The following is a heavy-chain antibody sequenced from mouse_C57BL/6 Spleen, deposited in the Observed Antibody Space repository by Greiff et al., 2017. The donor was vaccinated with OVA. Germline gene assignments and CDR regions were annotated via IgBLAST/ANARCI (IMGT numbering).Heavy chain of an antibody. D-gene: IGHD6-1*01. CDR3: ARPLSSYAMDY. J-gene: IGHJ4*01. CDR2: INPYNGDT. CDR1: GYSFTGYF. V-gene: IGHV1-20*01. Sequence: EVKVVESGPELVKPGDSVKISCKASGYSFTGYFMNWVMQSHGKSLEWIGRINPYNGDTFYNQKFKGKATLTVDKSSSTAHMELRSLTSEDSAVYYCARPLSSYAMDYWGQGTSVTVSS.